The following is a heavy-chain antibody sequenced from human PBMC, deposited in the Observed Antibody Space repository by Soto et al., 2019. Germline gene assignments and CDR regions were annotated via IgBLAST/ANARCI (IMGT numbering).Heavy chain of an antibody. CDR3: ARAYSSSPANDS. D-gene: IGHD6-6*01. J-gene: IGHJ4*02. V-gene: IGHV1-2*04. CDR2: INPNSGGT. Sequence: QVQLVQSGAEVKKPGASVKVSCKASGYIFTGYYMHWVRQAPGQGLEWMGWINPNSGGTNYAQKFQDWVTMTRDTSISTAYMELSRLRSDDTAVYYCARAYSSSPANDSWGQGPLVTVSS. CDR1: GYIFTGYY.